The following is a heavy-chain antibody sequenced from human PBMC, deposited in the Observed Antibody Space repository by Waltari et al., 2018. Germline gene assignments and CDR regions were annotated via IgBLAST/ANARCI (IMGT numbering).Heavy chain of an antibody. Sequence: QVQLVQSGAEVKKPGSSVKVSCKASGGTFCSYAISWGRQAPGQGLEWMGGIIPIFGTANYAQKFQGRVTITTDESTSTAYMELSSLRSEDTAVYYCARGGVVVPATYPFDYWGQGTLVTVSS. CDR3: ARGGVVVPATYPFDY. D-gene: IGHD2-2*01. V-gene: IGHV1-69*05. CDR2: IIPIFGTA. J-gene: IGHJ4*02. CDR1: GGTFCSYA.